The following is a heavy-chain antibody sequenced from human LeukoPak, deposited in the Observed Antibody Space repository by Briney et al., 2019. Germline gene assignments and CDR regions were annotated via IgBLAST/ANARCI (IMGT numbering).Heavy chain of an antibody. Sequence: LPGGSLRLPCAASGFTFSSFWMHWVRQAPGKGLVWVSRINSDGSSTSYADSVKGRFTISRDNAKNTLYLQMNSLRAEDTAVYYCAGGWDYFDYWGQGTLVTVSS. CDR2: INSDGSST. CDR3: AGGWDYFDY. V-gene: IGHV3-74*01. CDR1: GFTFSSFW. J-gene: IGHJ4*02. D-gene: IGHD1-26*01.